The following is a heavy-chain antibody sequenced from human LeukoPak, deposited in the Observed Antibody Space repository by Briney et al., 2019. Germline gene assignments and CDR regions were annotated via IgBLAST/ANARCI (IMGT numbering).Heavy chain of an antibody. CDR3: ARLWLVPVHIDY. V-gene: IGHV4-34*01. D-gene: IGHD6-19*01. CDR2: INHSGST. CDR1: GGSFSGYY. J-gene: IGHJ4*02. Sequence: PSETLSLTCAVYGGSFSGYYWSWIRQPPGKGLEWIGEINHSGSTNYNPSLKSRVTISVDTSKNQFSLKLSSVTAADTAVYYCARLWLVPVHIDYWGQGTLVTVSS.